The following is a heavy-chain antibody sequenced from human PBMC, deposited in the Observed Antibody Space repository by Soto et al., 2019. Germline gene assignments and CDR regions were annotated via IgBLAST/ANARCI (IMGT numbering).Heavy chain of an antibody. CDR3: AKDEKGITGTRN. D-gene: IGHD1-20*01. V-gene: IGHV3-23*01. CDR2: ISGSGGST. Sequence: GGSLRLSCAASGFNFSSYAMSWVRQAPGKGLEWVSAISGSGGSTYYADSVKGRFTISRDNSKNTLYLQMNSLRAEDTAVYYCAKDEKGITGTRNWGQGTLVTVSS. J-gene: IGHJ4*02. CDR1: GFNFSSYA.